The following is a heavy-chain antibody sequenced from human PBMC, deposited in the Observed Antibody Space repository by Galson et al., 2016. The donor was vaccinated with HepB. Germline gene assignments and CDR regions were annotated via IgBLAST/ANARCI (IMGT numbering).Heavy chain of an antibody. CDR2: ISRSGDST. Sequence: SLRLSCAASGFTFRNYGMTRVRQAPGKGLEAASSISRSGDSTDYADSVKGRFTISRDNSKNTLSLQMNSLTADDTAIYYCVQGSTAPAVWGKGTTVTVSS. V-gene: IGHV3-23*01. CDR3: VQGSTAPAV. D-gene: IGHD2-2*01. CDR1: GFTFRNYG. J-gene: IGHJ6*04.